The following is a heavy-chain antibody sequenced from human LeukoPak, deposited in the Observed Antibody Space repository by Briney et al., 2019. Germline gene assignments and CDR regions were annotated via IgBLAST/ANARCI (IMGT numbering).Heavy chain of an antibody. J-gene: IGHJ4*02. D-gene: IGHD1-26*01. CDR2: ITPYNGNT. Sequence: ASVKVSCKASGYTFTSYGISWVRQAPGQGLEGMGYITPYNGNTNYAQKLQGRVTMTTDTSTSTVYMELRSLRSDDTAVYYCAREASSGAYNDYWGQGTLVTVSS. V-gene: IGHV1-18*01. CDR3: AREASSGAYNDY. CDR1: GYTFTSYG.